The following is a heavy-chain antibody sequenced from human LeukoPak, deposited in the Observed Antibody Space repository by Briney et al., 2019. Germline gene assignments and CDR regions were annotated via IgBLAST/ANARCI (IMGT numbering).Heavy chain of an antibody. D-gene: IGHD6-19*01. V-gene: IGHV3-21*01. Sequence: KPGRSLRLSCAASGFTFSSYSMNWVRQAPGKGLEWVSSISSSSNYIYYADSVKGRFTISRDNAKNSLYLQMNSLRAEDTAVYYCARDPSSGWYLKGWFDPWGQGTLVTVSS. J-gene: IGHJ5*02. CDR2: ISSSSNYI. CDR1: GFTFSSYS. CDR3: ARDPSSGWYLKGWFDP.